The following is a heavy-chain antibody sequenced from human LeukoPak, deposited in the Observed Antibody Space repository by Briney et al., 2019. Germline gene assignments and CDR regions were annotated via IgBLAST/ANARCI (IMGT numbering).Heavy chain of an antibody. V-gene: IGHV3-21*01. CDR2: ISSISNYI. D-gene: IGHD3-22*01. CDR3: ARRAGDYSHPYDY. CDR1: GFTFSSYS. Sequence: GGSLRLSCAASGFTFSSYSMNWVCQAPGKGLDWVSSISSISNYIYYEDSVKGRFTISRDYAKNSLYLQMNSLRAEDTAVYYCARRAGDYSHPYDYWGQGTLVTVSS. J-gene: IGHJ4*02.